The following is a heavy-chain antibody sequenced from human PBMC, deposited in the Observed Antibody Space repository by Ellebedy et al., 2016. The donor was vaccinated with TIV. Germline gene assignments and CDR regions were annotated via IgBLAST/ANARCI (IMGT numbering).Heavy chain of an antibody. D-gene: IGHD3-10*01. Sequence: GESLKISCAASGFTFSSYTMNWVRQAPGKGLEWVSSISSSSSYIYYADSVKGRFTISRDNAGNSLFLQMDSPRLEDTAIYYCARESDFYGSGIRDWGQGTLVTASS. V-gene: IGHV3-21*04. J-gene: IGHJ4*02. CDR1: GFTFSSYT. CDR3: ARESDFYGSGIRD. CDR2: ISSSSSYI.